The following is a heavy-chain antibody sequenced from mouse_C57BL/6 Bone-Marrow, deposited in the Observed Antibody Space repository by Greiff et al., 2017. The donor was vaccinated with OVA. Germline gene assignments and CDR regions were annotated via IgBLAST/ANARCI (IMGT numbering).Heavy chain of an antibody. J-gene: IGHJ4*01. Sequence: EVMLVESGGGLVQPGGSLKLSCAASGFTFSDFYMYWIRQTPEKRLEWVAYISNGGGSTYYPDTVKGRFTISRDNAKNTLYLQMSRLKSEDTAMYYCARLDAMDYWGQGTSDTVTS. CDR3: ARLDAMDY. CDR1: GFTFSDFY. V-gene: IGHV5-12*01. CDR2: ISNGGGST.